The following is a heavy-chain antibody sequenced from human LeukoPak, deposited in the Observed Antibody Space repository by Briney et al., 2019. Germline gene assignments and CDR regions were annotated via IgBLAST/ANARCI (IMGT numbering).Heavy chain of an antibody. CDR2: ISWNSGSI. V-gene: IGHV3-9*01. CDR1: GFTFDDYA. D-gene: IGHD3-22*01. Sequence: PGRSLRLSCAASGFTFDDYAMHWVRQAPGKGLEWVSGISWNSGSIGYADSVKGRFTISRDNANNALHLQMNSLRAEDTAVYYCARVFWETVNTGYYSDFWGPGTLVTVSS. J-gene: IGHJ4*02. CDR3: ARVFWETVNTGYYSDF.